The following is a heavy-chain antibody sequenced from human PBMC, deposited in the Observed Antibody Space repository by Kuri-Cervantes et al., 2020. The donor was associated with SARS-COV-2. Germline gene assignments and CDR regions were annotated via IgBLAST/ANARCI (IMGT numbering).Heavy chain of an antibody. V-gene: IGHV4-4*02. CDR3: ARSGEDYPFDY. CDR1: GGSISSSNW. CDR2: IYHSGST. J-gene: IGHJ4*02. D-gene: IGHD3-10*01. Sequence: GSLRLSCAVSGGSISSSNWWSWVRQPPGKGLEWIGEIYHSGSTNYNPSLKSRVTISVDKSKNQFSLKLSSVTAADPAVYYCARSGEDYPFDYWGQGTLVPSPQ.